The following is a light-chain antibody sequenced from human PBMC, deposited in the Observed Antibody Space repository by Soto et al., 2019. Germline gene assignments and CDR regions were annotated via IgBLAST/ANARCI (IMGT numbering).Light chain of an antibody. CDR1: SSDVGAYNY. J-gene: IGLJ1*01. V-gene: IGLV2-14*01. CDR2: EVS. Sequence: QSFLTQPASVSGSPGQSITISCTGTSSDVGAYNYVSWYQQHPGKAPKLMIYEVSNRPSGVSNRFSGSKSGNTASLTISGLKAEDEADYHCSAYTSSRTPVFGTGTKVTVL. CDR3: SAYTSSRTPV.